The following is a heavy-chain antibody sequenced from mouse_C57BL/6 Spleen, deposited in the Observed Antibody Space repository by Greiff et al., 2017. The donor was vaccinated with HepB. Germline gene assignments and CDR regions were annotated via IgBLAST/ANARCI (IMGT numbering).Heavy chain of an antibody. Sequence: EVKLMESGGGLVKPGGSLKLSCAASGFTFSSYTMSWVRQTPEKRLEWVATISGGGGNTYYPDNVKGRFTISRDNAKNTVYLQMSRLRSEDTAVYYCARHTVPYWYFDVWGTGTPVTVSS. V-gene: IGHV5-9*04. CDR3: ARHTVPYWYFDV. CDR1: GFTFSSYT. J-gene: IGHJ1*03. D-gene: IGHD1-1*01. CDR2: ISGGGGNT.